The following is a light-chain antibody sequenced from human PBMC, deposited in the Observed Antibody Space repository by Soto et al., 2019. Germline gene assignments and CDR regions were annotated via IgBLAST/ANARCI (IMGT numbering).Light chain of an antibody. J-gene: IGKJ3*01. Sequence: EIVMTQSPATLSVSPGERATLSCRASQSVSSNLAWYQQKPGQAPRLLIYGASTRATGIPARFSGSGSGTEFTLTISSLQSEDFAVYYCQYYGRSLQTFGPGTKVDIK. CDR3: QYYGRSLQT. V-gene: IGKV3-15*01. CDR2: GAS. CDR1: QSVSSN.